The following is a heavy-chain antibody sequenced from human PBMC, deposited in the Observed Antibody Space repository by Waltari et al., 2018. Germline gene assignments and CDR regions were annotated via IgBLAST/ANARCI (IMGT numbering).Heavy chain of an antibody. CDR2: TNEDGSIT. CDR1: GFQFGSNW. D-gene: IGHD3-16*01. CDR3: VRDLAGVGGH. V-gene: IGHV3-74*01. Sequence: EVQLVESGGGVVQPGGSLSLSCAASGFQFGSNWMHWVRQVPGKGLVWVSRTNEDGSITSHADSVKGRFTISRDNAKNTLYLQMNSLRVEDTAVYYCVRDLAGVGGHWGQGTQVTVSS. J-gene: IGHJ4*02.